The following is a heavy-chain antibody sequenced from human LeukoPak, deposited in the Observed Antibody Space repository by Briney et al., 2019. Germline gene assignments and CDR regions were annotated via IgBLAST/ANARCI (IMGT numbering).Heavy chain of an antibody. CDR1: GYTFTSYG. V-gene: IGHV1-18*04. D-gene: IGHD3-10*01. CDR3: AIDHDMVRGVIIRYNWFDP. CDR2: ISANNGNT. Sequence: ASVKVSCKASGYTFTSYGISWVRQAPGQGLEWMGWISANNGNTNYAQKFQGRVTMTTDTSTSTAYMELRSLRSDDTAVYYCAIDHDMVRGVIIRYNWFDPGGEGTLVTVSS. J-gene: IGHJ5*02.